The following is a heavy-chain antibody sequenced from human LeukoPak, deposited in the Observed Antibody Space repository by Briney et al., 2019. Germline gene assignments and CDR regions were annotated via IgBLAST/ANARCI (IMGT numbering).Heavy chain of an antibody. J-gene: IGHJ4*02. CDR3: AGDQVEMPTIIPFDC. CDR2: ISSSGNTI. D-gene: IGHD5-24*01. CDR1: GLTFSSFE. V-gene: IGHV3-48*03. Sequence: GGSLRLSCAASGLTFSSFEMNWVRQAPGKGLERISYISSSGNTIYYADSVKGRFTISRDNAKNSLYLQMNSLRAEDTAVYYCAGDQVEMPTIIPFDCWGQGTLVTVSS.